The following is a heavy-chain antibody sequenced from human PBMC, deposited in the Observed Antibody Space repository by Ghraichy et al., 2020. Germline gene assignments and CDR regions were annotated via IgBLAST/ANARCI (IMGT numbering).Heavy chain of an antibody. CDR2: IYYSGST. V-gene: IGHV4-39*01. Sequence: SETLSLTCTVSGGSISSSSYYWGWIRQPPGKGLEWIGSIYYSGSTYYNPSLKSRVTISVDTSKNQFSLKLSSVTAADTAVYYCARHHYGGNFNWFDPWGQGTLVTVSS. D-gene: IGHD4-23*01. CDR3: ARHHYGGNFNWFDP. J-gene: IGHJ5*02. CDR1: GGSISSSSYY.